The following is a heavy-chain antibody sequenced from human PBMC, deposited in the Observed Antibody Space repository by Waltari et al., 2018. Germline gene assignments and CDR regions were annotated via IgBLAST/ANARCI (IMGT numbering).Heavy chain of an antibody. J-gene: IGHJ4*02. CDR3: ARGQYSSSSGHFDY. CDR2: INHSGST. CDR1: GGSFSGYY. Sequence: QVQLQQWGAGLLKPSETLSLTCAVYGGSFSGYYWSWIRQPPGKGLEWIGEINHSGSTNYNPSLKSRVTISVDTSKNQFSLKLSSVTAADTAVYYCARGQYSSSSGHFDYWGQGTLVTVSS. D-gene: IGHD6-6*01. V-gene: IGHV4-34*01.